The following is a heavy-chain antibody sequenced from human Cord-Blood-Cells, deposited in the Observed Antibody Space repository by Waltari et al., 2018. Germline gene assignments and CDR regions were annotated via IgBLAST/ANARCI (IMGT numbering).Heavy chain of an antibody. J-gene: IGHJ4*02. V-gene: IGHV4-38-2*02. D-gene: IGHD7-27*01. CDR2: IYHRGST. CDR1: GYSISSGDS. Sequence: QVQLQESGPGLVKPSETLSLPCTVSGYSISSGDSWGWSRQPPGKGLEWIGSIYHRGSTYYNPSLKSRVTISVDTSKNQFSLKLSSVTAADTAVYYCARVVNWGGYFDYWGQGTLVTVSS. CDR3: ARVVNWGGYFDY.